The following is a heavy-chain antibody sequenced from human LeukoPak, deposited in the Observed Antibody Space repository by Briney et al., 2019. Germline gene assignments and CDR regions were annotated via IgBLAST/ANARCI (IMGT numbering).Heavy chain of an antibody. D-gene: IGHD5-18*01. CDR3: ARRRIQLRWFDP. CDR2: INHSGST. J-gene: IGHJ5*02. Sequence: SETLSLTCGVSGGSFSGHYWSWIRQPPGKGLEWIGEINHSGSTNYNPSLKSRVTISVDTSKNQFSLKLSSVTAADTAVYYCARRRIQLRWFDPWGQGTLVTVSS. V-gene: IGHV4-34*01. CDR1: GGSFSGHY.